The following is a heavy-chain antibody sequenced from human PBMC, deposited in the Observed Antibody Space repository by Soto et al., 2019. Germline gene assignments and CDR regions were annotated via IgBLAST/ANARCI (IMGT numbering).Heavy chain of an antibody. Sequence: EVQLVESGGGLVKPGGSLRLSCAASGFTFSSYSMNWVRQAPGKGLEWVSSISSSSSYIYYADSVKGRFTISRDNAKNSLYLQMNSLRAEDTAVYYCARELHDYGDYVLDYWGQGPLVTVSS. CDR1: GFTFSSYS. D-gene: IGHD4-17*01. V-gene: IGHV3-21*01. CDR2: ISSSSSYI. J-gene: IGHJ4*02. CDR3: ARELHDYGDYVLDY.